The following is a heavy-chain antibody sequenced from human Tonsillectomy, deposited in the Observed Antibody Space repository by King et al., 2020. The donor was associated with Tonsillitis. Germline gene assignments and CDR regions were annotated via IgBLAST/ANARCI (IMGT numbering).Heavy chain of an antibody. V-gene: IGHV4-34*01. Sequence: QVQLQQWGAGLLKPSETLSLTCAVYGGSLSGHYWSWIRQPPGKGLEWIGEVNHRGSTNYNPSLKSRVTISVDTSKIQFSLKLTSVTAADTAVYYCAPGETWPVRMEVWGQGTRVTAS. CDR1: GGSLSGHY. CDR2: VNHRGST. J-gene: IGHJ6*02. D-gene: IGHD4-17*01. CDR3: APGETWPVRMEV.